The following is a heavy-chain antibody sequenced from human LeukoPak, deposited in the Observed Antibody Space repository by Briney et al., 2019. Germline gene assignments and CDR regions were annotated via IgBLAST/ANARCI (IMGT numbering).Heavy chain of an antibody. D-gene: IGHD4-17*01. J-gene: IGHJ3*02. CDR2: IHYDGTKK. V-gene: IGHV3-30*02. Sequence: GGSLRLSCAASGFTFTTYGIHWVRQAPGKGLEWVSFIHYDGTKKYYADSVKGRFTISRDNSKNTVYLQMHSLRGEDTAVFYCAKNQNDYGDQDAFDIWGHGTMVTVSS. CDR3: AKNQNDYGDQDAFDI. CDR1: GFTFTTYG.